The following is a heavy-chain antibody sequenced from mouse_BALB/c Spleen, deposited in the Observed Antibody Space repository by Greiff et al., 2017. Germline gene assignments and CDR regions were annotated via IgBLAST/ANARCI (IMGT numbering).Heavy chain of an antibody. V-gene: IGHV5-17*02. Sequence: EVQLVESGGGLVQPGGSRKLSCAASGFTFSSFGMHWVRQAPEKGLEWVAYISSGSSTIYYADTVKGRFTISRDNPKNTLFLQMTSLRSEDTAMYYCARSVYGNFLFDYWGQGTTLTVSS. CDR1: GFTFSSFG. CDR2: ISSGSSTI. J-gene: IGHJ2*01. D-gene: IGHD2-10*02. CDR3: ARSVYGNFLFDY.